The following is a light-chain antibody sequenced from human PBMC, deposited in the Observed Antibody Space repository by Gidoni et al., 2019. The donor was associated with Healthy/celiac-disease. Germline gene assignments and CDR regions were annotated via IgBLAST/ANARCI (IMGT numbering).Light chain of an antibody. CDR3: QQDNSYSWT. CDR1: QSISSW. V-gene: IGKV1-5*03. Sequence: DIQMTQSPSTLSASVGDRVTITCRDSQSISSWLAWYQQKPGKAPKLLIYKASSLESGVPSRFSGRGSGTEFSLSISSLQPDDFATYYCQQDNSYSWTFGQGTKVEIK. CDR2: KAS. J-gene: IGKJ1*01.